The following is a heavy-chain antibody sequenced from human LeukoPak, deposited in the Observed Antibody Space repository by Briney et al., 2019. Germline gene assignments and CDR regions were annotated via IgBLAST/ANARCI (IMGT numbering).Heavy chain of an antibody. D-gene: IGHD1-7*01. CDR2: IYYSGST. Sequence: SETLSLTCTVSVGSISSSSYYWGWIRQPPGKGLECIGSIYYSGSTYYNPSLKSRVTISVDTSKNQFSLKLSSVTAADTAVYYCARQGTGTTRGIVGYWGKGTMVAVSS. CDR3: ARQGTGTTRGIVGY. V-gene: IGHV4-39*01. J-gene: IGHJ4*02. CDR1: VGSISSSSYY.